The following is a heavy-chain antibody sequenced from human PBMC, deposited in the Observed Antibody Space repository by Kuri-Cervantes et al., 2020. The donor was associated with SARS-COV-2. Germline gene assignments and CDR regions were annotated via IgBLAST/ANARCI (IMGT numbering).Heavy chain of an antibody. CDR3: ARVSSSSSPAFDI. Sequence: GGSLRLSWAASGFTFSSYWMSWVRQAPGKGLEWVANIKQDGSEKYYVDSVKGRFTISRDNAKNSLYLQMNSLRAEDTAVYYCARVSSSSSPAFDIWGQGTMVTVSS. D-gene: IGHD6-6*01. J-gene: IGHJ3*02. CDR2: IKQDGSEK. V-gene: IGHV3-7*01. CDR1: GFTFSSYW.